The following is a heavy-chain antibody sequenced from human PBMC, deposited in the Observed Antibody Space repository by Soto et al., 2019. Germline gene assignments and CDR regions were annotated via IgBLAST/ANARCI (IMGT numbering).Heavy chain of an antibody. Sequence: ESGGGLVQPGGSLRLSCAASGFTFSTYWMNWVRQAPGKGLEWVANIKQDGSEKYYVDSVKGRFTISRDNAKNSLYLQMNSLRAEDTALYYCAKDLRATGNGYYIDAFDIWGQGTMVTVSS. D-gene: IGHD3-22*01. J-gene: IGHJ3*02. CDR2: IKQDGSEK. CDR3: AKDLRATGNGYYIDAFDI. V-gene: IGHV3-7*03. CDR1: GFTFSTYW.